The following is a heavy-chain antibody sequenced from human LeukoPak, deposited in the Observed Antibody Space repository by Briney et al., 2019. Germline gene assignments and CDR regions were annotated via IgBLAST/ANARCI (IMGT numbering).Heavy chain of an antibody. J-gene: IGHJ5*02. CDR2: IYYSGST. CDR3: ARVGGSSWYQYDWFDP. Sequence: PSETLSLTCTVSGGSFSGSSYYWGWIRQPPGKGLEWIGNIYYSGSTYYNPSLKSRVTISVDTSKNQFSLKLSSVTAADTAVYYCARVGGSSWYQYDWFDPWGQGTLVTVSS. V-gene: IGHV4-39*07. CDR1: GGSFSGSSYY. D-gene: IGHD6-13*01.